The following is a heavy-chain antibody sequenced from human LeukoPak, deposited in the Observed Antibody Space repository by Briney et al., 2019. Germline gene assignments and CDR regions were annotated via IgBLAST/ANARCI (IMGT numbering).Heavy chain of an antibody. CDR3: ARSPEWLVRWYFDY. Sequence: SETLSLTCTVSGGSISSYYWSWIRQPAGKGLEWIGRIYTSGSTNYNPSLKSRVTMSVDTSKNQFSLKLSSVTAADTAVYYCARSPEWLVRWYFDYWGQGTLVTVSS. D-gene: IGHD6-19*01. CDR1: GGSISSYY. V-gene: IGHV4-4*07. CDR2: IYTSGST. J-gene: IGHJ4*02.